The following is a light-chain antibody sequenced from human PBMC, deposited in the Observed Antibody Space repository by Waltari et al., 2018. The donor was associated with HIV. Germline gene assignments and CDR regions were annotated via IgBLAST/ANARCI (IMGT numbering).Light chain of an antibody. CDR3: QQYDGSPPWT. V-gene: IGKV3-20*01. CDR2: ATS. Sequence: RATLSCRASQSVSSNYLAWYQQKPGQAPRLLIYATSSRATGIPDRFSGSGSGTDSTLSISRLEPEDFAVYYCQQYDGSPPWTFGQGTKVEIK. J-gene: IGKJ1*01. CDR1: QSVSSNY.